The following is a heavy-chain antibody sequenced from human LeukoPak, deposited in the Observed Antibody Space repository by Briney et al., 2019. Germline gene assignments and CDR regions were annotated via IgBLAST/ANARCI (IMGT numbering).Heavy chain of an antibody. J-gene: IGHJ3*02. D-gene: IGHD3-16*01. Sequence: SETLSLTCTVSGGSISSYSWTWIRRPPGKGLEWIGSIYYSGSTNYKPSLQSRVTISVDTSKNQFSLKLSSVTAADTAVYYCARDRVLGAFDIWGQGTMVTVSS. CDR1: GGSISSYS. CDR2: IYYSGST. V-gene: IGHV4-59*01. CDR3: ARDRVLGAFDI.